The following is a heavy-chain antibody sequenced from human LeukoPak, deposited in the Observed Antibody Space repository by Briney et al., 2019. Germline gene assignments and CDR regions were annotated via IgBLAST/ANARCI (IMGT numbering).Heavy chain of an antibody. D-gene: IGHD6-19*01. Sequence: ASVKVSCKASGGTFSSYAISWVRQAPGQGLEWMGGIIPIFGTANYAQKFQGRVTITTDESTSTAYMELSSLRSEDTAVYYCASAGYSSGWFPKAIEYIWFDPWGQGTLVTVSS. CDR1: GGTFSSYA. CDR2: IIPIFGTA. J-gene: IGHJ5*02. CDR3: ASAGYSSGWFPKAIEYIWFDP. V-gene: IGHV1-69*05.